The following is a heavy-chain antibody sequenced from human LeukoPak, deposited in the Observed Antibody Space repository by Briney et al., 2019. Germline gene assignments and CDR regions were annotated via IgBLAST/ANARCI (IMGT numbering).Heavy chain of an antibody. CDR2: IKFDQSVK. CDR3: ARVTTNGYFEY. V-gene: IGHV3-7*04. D-gene: IGHD1-1*01. CDR1: GFTFSDYW. J-gene: IGHJ4*02. Sequence: GGSLRLSCAASGFTFSDYWMSWVRQAPGKGLERVASIKFDQSVKHYMDSVKGRFTISRDSAKSSVYLQMNSLRAEDTAVYFCARVTTNGYFEYWGQGSLVTVSP.